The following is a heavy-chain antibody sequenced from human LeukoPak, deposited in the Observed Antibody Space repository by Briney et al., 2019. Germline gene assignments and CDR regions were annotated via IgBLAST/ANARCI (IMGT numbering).Heavy chain of an antibody. Sequence: SGGSLRLSCAASGFTFSSYSMKWVRQAPGKGVEWVSYISSSSSYIYYADSVKGRFTISRDNAKNSLYLQMNSLRAEDTAVYYCARDLGYSGYDYLYRIDYFDYWGQGTLVTVSS. CDR1: GFTFSSYS. V-gene: IGHV3-21*01. D-gene: IGHD5-12*01. J-gene: IGHJ4*02. CDR2: ISSSSSYI. CDR3: ARDLGYSGYDYLYRIDYFDY.